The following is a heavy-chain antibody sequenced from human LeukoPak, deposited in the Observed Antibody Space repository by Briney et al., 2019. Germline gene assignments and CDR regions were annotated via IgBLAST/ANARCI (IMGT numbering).Heavy chain of an antibody. V-gene: IGHV3-21*01. CDR2: ISSSSGYI. J-gene: IGHJ4*02. D-gene: IGHD3-10*01. CDR3: ARAMAAEFDY. CDR1: GFTFSSYS. Sequence: GGSLRLSCAASGFTFSSYSMNWVRQAPGKGLEWVSSISSSSGYIYYADSVKGRFTISRDNAKNSLYLQMNSLRAEDTAVYYCARAMAAEFDYWGQGTLVTVSS.